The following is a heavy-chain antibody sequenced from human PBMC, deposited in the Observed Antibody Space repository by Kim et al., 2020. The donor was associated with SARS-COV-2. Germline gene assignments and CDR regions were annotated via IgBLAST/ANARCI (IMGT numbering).Heavy chain of an antibody. V-gene: IGHV1-69*13. J-gene: IGHJ4*02. CDR2: IIPIFGTA. CDR3: ASRYSNYAQTPLDY. Sequence: SVKVSCKASGGTFSSYAISWVRQAPGQGLEWMGGIIPIFGTANYAQKFQGRVTITADESTSTAYMELSSLRSEDTAVYYCASRYSNYAQTPLDYWGQGTLVTVSS. CDR1: GGTFSSYA. D-gene: IGHD4-4*01.